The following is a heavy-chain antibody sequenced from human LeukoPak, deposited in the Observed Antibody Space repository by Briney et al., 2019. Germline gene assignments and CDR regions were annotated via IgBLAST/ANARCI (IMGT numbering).Heavy chain of an antibody. Sequence: GRSRRLSCAASGFTFSNAWMSWVRHAPGNWLEWVGRIKSKTDDGTTDYAAQVKGRFTISRDDSKNTLYLQMNSLKTEDTAVYYCTTEYNIPYSGYNQFDYWGQGTLVTVSS. CDR1: GFTFSNAW. V-gene: IGHV3-15*01. CDR3: TTEYNIPYSGYNQFDY. J-gene: IGHJ4*02. D-gene: IGHD5-12*01. CDR2: IKSKTDDGTT.